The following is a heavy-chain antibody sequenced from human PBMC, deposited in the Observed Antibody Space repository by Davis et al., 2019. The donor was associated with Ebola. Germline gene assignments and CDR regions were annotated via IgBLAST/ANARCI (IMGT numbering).Heavy chain of an antibody. CDR3: ARGDVVVAATLDY. Sequence: SETLSLTCTVSGGSVSSGSYYRSWIRQPPGKGLEWIGEINHSGSTNYNPSLKSRVTISVDTSKNQFSLKLSSVTAADTAVYYCARGDVVVAATLDYWGQGTLVTVSS. V-gene: IGHV4-39*07. CDR2: INHSGST. J-gene: IGHJ4*02. CDR1: GGSVSSGSYY. D-gene: IGHD2-15*01.